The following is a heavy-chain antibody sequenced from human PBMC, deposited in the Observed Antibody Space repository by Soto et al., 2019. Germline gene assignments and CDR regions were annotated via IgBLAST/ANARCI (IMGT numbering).Heavy chain of an antibody. CDR3: ARDAPGPLRHCTNGVCYTGRNPWFDP. CDR2: IIPIFGTA. Sequence: SVKVSCKASGGTFSSYSISWVLQAPGQGLEWMGGIIPIFGTANYAQKFQGRVTITADESTSTAYMELSSLRSEDTAVYYCARDAPGPLRHCTNGVCYTGRNPWFDPWGQGTLVTVSS. J-gene: IGHJ5*02. CDR1: GGTFSSYS. D-gene: IGHD2-8*01. V-gene: IGHV1-69*13.